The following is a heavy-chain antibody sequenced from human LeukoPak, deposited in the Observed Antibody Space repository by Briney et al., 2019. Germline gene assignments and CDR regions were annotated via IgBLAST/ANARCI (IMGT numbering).Heavy chain of an antibody. Sequence: SETLSLTCSVSGVSISNYYWTWIRQPAGKGLEWIGRMYTGGTRNYNPSLKSRVTMSIDTSKNQFSLKLSSVTAADTAVYYCARDLPRENSYAYGFWFDPWGQGTLVTVSS. CDR1: GVSISNYY. D-gene: IGHD3-16*01. J-gene: IGHJ5*02. CDR3: ARDLPRENSYAYGFWFDP. CDR2: MYTGGTR. V-gene: IGHV4-4*07.